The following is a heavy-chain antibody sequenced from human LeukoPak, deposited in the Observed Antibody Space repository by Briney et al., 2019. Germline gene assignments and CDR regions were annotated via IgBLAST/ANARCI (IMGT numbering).Heavy chain of an antibody. CDR1: GYIFTSYA. Sequence: ASVKVSCTASGYIFTSYAMHWVRQAPGQRLEWMGWINAGNGNTKYSQKFQGRVTITRDTSASTAYMELSSLRSEDTAVYYCARGERVNLWIFEGYDYWGRGTLVTVSS. CDR2: INAGNGNT. V-gene: IGHV1-3*01. J-gene: IGHJ4*02. CDR3: ARGERVNLWIFEGYDY. D-gene: IGHD3-3*01.